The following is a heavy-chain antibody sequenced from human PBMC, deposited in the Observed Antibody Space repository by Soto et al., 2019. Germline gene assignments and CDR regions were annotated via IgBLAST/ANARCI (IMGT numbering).Heavy chain of an antibody. Sequence: EVQLVESGGGLVKPGGSLRLSCAASGFTFSSYSMNWVRQAPGKGLEWVSSISSGSTYIYYTDSVKGRFTISRDNAKDSLYLQMNSLRAEDTAVYYCAGEVIGGRDWYFAFWGRGTLVTVSS. J-gene: IGHJ2*01. CDR3: AGEVIGGRDWYFAF. CDR2: ISSGSTYI. CDR1: GFTFSSYS. D-gene: IGHD3-10*01. V-gene: IGHV3-21*01.